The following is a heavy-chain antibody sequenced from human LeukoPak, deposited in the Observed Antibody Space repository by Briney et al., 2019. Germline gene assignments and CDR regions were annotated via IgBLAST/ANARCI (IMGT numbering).Heavy chain of an antibody. Sequence: ASVKVSCKASGYTFTSYDFNWVRQATGQRPEWMGWMSPNSGDTGYAQKFQDRVTMTRNTSISTAYMELSSLRSDDTAVYYCAKESYYYDSSGYYNWFDPWGRGTLVTVSS. J-gene: IGHJ5*02. CDR3: AKESYYYDSSGYYNWFDP. D-gene: IGHD3-22*01. V-gene: IGHV1-8*01. CDR2: MSPNSGDT. CDR1: GYTFTSYD.